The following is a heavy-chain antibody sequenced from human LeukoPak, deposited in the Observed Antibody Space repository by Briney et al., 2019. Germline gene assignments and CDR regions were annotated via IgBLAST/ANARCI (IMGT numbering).Heavy chain of an antibody. J-gene: IGHJ3*02. CDR3: ARDRFAVGSYSSSPGDAFDI. CDR1: GGPISSYY. V-gene: IGHV4-4*07. Sequence: PSETLSLTCTVSGGPISSYYWSWIRQPAGKGLEWIGRIYTSGSTNYNPSLKSRVTMSVDTSKNQFSLKLSSVTAADTAVYYCARDRFAVGSYSSSPGDAFDIWGQGTMVTVSS. D-gene: IGHD6-13*01. CDR2: IYTSGST.